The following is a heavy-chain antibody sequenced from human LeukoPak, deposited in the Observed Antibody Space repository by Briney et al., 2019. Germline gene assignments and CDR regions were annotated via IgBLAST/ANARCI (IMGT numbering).Heavy chain of an antibody. Sequence: ASVKVSCKASGYTFTGYYMHWVRQAPGQGLEWMGRINPNSGGTNYAQKFQGRVTMTRDTSISTAYMELSRLRSDDTAVYYCASSPFWNWYYFDYWGQGTLVTVSS. CDR1: GYTFTGYY. V-gene: IGHV1-2*06. CDR2: INPNSGGT. D-gene: IGHD3-3*01. J-gene: IGHJ4*02. CDR3: ASSPFWNWYYFDY.